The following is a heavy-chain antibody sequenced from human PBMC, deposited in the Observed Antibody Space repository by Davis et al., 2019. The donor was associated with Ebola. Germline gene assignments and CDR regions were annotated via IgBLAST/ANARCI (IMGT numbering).Heavy chain of an antibody. CDR1: GFTFSDHY. Sequence: GGSLRLSCAASGFTFSDHYMSWIRQAPGKGLEYISYISNSAHTIYYADSVKGLFAISRDNAKDSLFLQMDSLRAEDTAVYYCARGGHGYNAYYFDYWGQGTLVTVSS. CDR3: ARGGHGYNAYYFDY. J-gene: IGHJ4*02. V-gene: IGHV3-11*04. D-gene: IGHD5-24*01. CDR2: ISNSAHTI.